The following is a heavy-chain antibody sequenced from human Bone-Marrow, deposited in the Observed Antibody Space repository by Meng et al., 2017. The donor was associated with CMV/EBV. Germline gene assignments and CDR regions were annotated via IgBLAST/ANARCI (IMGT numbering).Heavy chain of an antibody. Sequence: GGSLRLSCAASGFTFSSYAMHWVRQAPGKGLEWVAVISYDGSNKYYADSVKGRFTISRDNSKNTLYLQMNSLRAEDTAVYYCARVIAARGSSYFDYWGQGTLVTGSS. D-gene: IGHD6-13*01. J-gene: IGHJ4*02. V-gene: IGHV3-30*04. CDR1: GFTFSSYA. CDR2: ISYDGSNK. CDR3: ARVIAARGSSYFDY.